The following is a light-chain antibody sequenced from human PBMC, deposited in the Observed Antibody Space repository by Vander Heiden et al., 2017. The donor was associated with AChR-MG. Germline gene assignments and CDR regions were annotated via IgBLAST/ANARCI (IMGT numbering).Light chain of an antibody. J-gene: IGLJ1*01. V-gene: IGLV3-21*03. CDR1: CIGSNS. CDR2: DDS. Sequence: SHVLTQPPSVPVAPGTSARIPCEVNCIGSNSVHWYQQKPGQAPVVVVYDDSDRPSGIPERFSGSNSGNTATLTINRVEAGDEADYFCQVWDSSSDHYVFGTGTKVTVL. CDR3: QVWDSSSDHYV.